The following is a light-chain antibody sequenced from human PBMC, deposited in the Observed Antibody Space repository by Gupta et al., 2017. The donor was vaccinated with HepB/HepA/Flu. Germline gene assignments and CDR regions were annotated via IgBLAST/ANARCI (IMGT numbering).Light chain of an antibody. J-gene: IGKJ3*01. CDR3: LQSDSTPGT. Sequence: DIQMTQSPSSLSASVGDRVTITCRASQSISSYLNWYQQKPGKAPKLLIYAASSLQSGVPSRFSGSGSGTDFTLTISRLQPEDFATYYCLQSDSTPGTFGHGTKVDI. CDR2: AAS. V-gene: IGKV1-39*01. CDR1: QSISSY.